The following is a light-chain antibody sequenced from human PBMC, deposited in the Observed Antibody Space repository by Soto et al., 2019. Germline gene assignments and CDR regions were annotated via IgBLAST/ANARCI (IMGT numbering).Light chain of an antibody. CDR1: QSIGNNY. V-gene: IGKV3-20*01. J-gene: IGKJ2*01. CDR3: QHYGSSYT. CDR2: GAS. Sequence: DIVLTQSPGTLSLSPGERATLSCRASQSIGNNYLAWYQQKPGQAPRLLIYGASIRAIDIPDRFSGSGSGTGFTLTISGLEHEDFAVYYCQHYGSSYTFGQGTKVEIK.